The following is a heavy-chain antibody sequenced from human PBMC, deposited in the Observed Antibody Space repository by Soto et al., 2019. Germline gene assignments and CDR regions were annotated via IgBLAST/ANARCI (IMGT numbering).Heavy chain of an antibody. CDR2: ISAYNGNT. D-gene: IGHD3-10*01. Sequence: QVQLVQSGAEVKKPGASVKVSCKASGYTFTSYGISWVRQAPGQGLEWMGWISAYNGNTNYAQKLQGRVTMTTDTSTSTAYMELRSLRSDDTATYYCASGIPMVRGVTSRGWYFDLWGRGTLVTVSS. V-gene: IGHV1-18*01. CDR1: GYTFTSYG. CDR3: ASGIPMVRGVTSRGWYFDL. J-gene: IGHJ2*01.